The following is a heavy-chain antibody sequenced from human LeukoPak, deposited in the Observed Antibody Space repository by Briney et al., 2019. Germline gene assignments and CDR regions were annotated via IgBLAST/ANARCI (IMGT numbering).Heavy chain of an antibody. J-gene: IGHJ5*02. Sequence: PSETLSLTCTVSGGSISSYYWSWIRQPAGKGLEWIGRIYTSGSTNYNPSLKSRVTMSVDTSKNQFSLKLSSVTAADTAVYYCAREPLRPTGRDNWFDPRGQGTLVTVSS. CDR1: GGSISSYY. CDR3: AREPLRPTGRDNWFDP. CDR2: IYTSGST. V-gene: IGHV4-4*07. D-gene: IGHD1-14*01.